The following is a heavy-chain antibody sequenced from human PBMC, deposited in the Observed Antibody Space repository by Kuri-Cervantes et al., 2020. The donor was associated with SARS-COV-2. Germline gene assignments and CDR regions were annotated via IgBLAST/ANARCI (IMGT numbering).Heavy chain of an antibody. CDR2: MNPDSGNS. CDR1: GYTFTTYD. J-gene: IGHJ3*02. CDR3: ARDSGDWTPDAFDI. Sequence: ASVKVSCKASGYTFTTYDINWVRQATGQGLEWMGWMNPDSGNSGYAQNFRGRVTMTRDTSISTAYMELSSLRSEDSAIYYCARDSGDWTPDAFDIWDQGTMVTVSS. D-gene: IGHD5-12*01. V-gene: IGHV1-8*02.